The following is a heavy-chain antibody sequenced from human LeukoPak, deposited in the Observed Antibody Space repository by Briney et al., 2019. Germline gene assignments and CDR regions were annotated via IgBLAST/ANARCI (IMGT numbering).Heavy chain of an antibody. V-gene: IGHV1-2*04. CDR2: INPNSGGT. J-gene: IGHJ3*02. Sequence: ASVKVSCKASGYTFTGYYMHWVRQAPGQGLEWMGWINPNSGGTNYAQKFQGWVTMTRDTSISTAYMELSRLRSDDTAVYYCARGSSAWSLGAFDIWGQGTMVTVSS. CDR1: GYTFTGYY. D-gene: IGHD1-1*01. CDR3: ARGSSAWSLGAFDI.